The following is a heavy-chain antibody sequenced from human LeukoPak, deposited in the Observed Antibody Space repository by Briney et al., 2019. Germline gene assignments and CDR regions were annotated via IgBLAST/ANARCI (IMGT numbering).Heavy chain of an antibody. Sequence: PGGSLRLSCAASGFTVGTNYMTWVRQAPGKGLEWVSVIYSGGDTFYADSVKGRFTISRDNSKNTLYLQMNSLRAEDTAVYYCARGDSSGYYYFYWGQGTLVTVSS. CDR1: GFTVGTNY. J-gene: IGHJ4*02. CDR2: IYSGGDT. D-gene: IGHD3-22*01. CDR3: ARGDSSGYYYFY. V-gene: IGHV3-53*01.